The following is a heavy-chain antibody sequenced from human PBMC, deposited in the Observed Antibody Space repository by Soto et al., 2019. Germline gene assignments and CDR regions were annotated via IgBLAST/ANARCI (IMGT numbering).Heavy chain of an antibody. Sequence: SQTLSLTCASSGDSVSSNSAAWNWIRQSPSRGLEWLGRTYYRSKWYNDYAVSVKSRITINPDTSKNQFSLQLNSVTPEDTAVYYCARVRQGCSANNCYFDPWGQGTQVTVSS. J-gene: IGHJ5*01. V-gene: IGHV6-1*01. CDR3: ARVRQGCSANNCYFDP. CDR1: GDSVSSNSAA. CDR2: TYYRSKWYN. D-gene: IGHD1-1*01.